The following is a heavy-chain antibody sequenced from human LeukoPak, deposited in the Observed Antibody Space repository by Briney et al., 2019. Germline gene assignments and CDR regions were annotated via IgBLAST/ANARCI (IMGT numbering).Heavy chain of an antibody. J-gene: IGHJ3*02. D-gene: IGHD4-23*01. Sequence: SETLSLTCTVSGGSISTYYWSWIRQPPEKGLEWIGYIYYSGSTNSNPSLKSRVTISVDTSKNQFSLKLTSVTAADTAVYYCARRDGGAAFDIWGQGTIDTVSS. V-gene: IGHV4-59*08. CDR2: IYYSGST. CDR3: ARRDGGAAFDI. CDR1: GGSISTYY.